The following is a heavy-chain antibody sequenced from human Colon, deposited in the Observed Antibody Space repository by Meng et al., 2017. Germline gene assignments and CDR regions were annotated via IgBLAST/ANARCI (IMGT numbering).Heavy chain of an antibody. CDR2: INHGGGT. V-gene: IGHV4-34*01. Sequence: QLQLKGVGARLLRPSETLSLTCTVYGGSFTDFYWSWVRQSPERGLEWIGEINHGGGTNYNPSLSSRVTISLDTSKNQFFLKMNSVTAADTAVYYCAKVDFPGDFRDSSGLGLWGQGTLVTVSS. D-gene: IGHD3-22*01. J-gene: IGHJ4*02. CDR1: GGSFTDFY. CDR3: AKVDFPGDFRDSSGLGL.